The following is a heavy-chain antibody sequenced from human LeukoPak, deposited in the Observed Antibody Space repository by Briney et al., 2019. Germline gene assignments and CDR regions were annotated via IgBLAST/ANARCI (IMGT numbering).Heavy chain of an antibody. Sequence: ASVKVSCKASGYTFTSYGISWVRQAPGQGLEWMGWISAYNGNTNYAQKLQGRVTMTTDTSTSTAYMELRSLRSDDTAVYYCARGHDILTGYCTAGDFDYWGQGTLVTVSS. D-gene: IGHD3-9*01. V-gene: IGHV1-18*01. CDR3: ARGHDILTGYCTAGDFDY. CDR2: ISAYNGNT. J-gene: IGHJ4*02. CDR1: GYTFTSYG.